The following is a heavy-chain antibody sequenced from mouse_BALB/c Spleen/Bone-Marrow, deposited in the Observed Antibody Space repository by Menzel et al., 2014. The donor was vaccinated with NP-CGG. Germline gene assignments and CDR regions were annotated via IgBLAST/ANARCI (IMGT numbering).Heavy chain of an antibody. Sequence: EVKLMESGPELVKPGASVKISCKTSGYTSTEYTMHWVKQSHGKSLEWIGTINPNNGGTSYNQKFKGKATLTVDKSSSAAYMELRSLTSEGSAVYYCARRIPYGYAMDYWGQGTSVTVSS. J-gene: IGHJ4*01. D-gene: IGHD2-2*01. CDR1: GYTSTEYT. CDR3: ARRIPYGYAMDY. CDR2: INPNNGGT. V-gene: IGHV1-22*01.